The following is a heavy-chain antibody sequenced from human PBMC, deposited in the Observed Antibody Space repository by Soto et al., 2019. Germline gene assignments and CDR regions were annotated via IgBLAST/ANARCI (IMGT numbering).Heavy chain of an antibody. CDR2: IVVGSGNT. CDR3: AAGGRCSSTSCYHNWFFDL. J-gene: IGHJ2*01. CDR1: GFTFTSSA. Sequence: QMQLVQSGPEVRKPGTSVKVSCKASGFTFTSSAMQWVRQARGQRLEWIGWIVVGSGNTNYAQKFQERVTITRDMPTSTAYMELSSLRAEDTAVYYCAAGGRCSSTSCYHNWFFDLWGRGTLVTVSS. V-gene: IGHV1-58*02. D-gene: IGHD2-2*01.